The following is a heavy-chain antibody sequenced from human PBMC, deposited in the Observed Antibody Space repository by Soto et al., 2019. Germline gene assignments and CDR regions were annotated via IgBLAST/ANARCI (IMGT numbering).Heavy chain of an antibody. CDR3: AKDSDSSSWYYMDV. CDR1: GFTFSSYG. D-gene: IGHD6-13*01. J-gene: IGHJ6*03. CDR2: ISYDGSNK. Sequence: GGSLRLSCAASGFTFSSYGMHWVRQAPGKGLEWVAVISYDGSNKYYADSVKGRFTISRDNSKNTLYLQTNSLRAEDTAVYYCAKDSDSSSWYYMDVWGQGTTVTVSS. V-gene: IGHV3-30*18.